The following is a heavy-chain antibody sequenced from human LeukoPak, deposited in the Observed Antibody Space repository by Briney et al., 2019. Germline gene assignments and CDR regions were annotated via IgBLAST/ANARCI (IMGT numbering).Heavy chain of an antibody. D-gene: IGHD5-18*01. CDR1: GFTVSSNY. CDR2: IYSGGST. V-gene: IGHV3-66*01. Sequence: GGSLRLSCAASGFTVSSNYMSWVRQAPGKGLEWVSVIYSGGSTYYADSVKGRFTISRDNSKNTLYLQMNSLRAEDTAVYYCAKGPAGPYSYGFEWFDPWGQGTLVTVSS. CDR3: AKGPAGPYSYGFEWFDP. J-gene: IGHJ5*02.